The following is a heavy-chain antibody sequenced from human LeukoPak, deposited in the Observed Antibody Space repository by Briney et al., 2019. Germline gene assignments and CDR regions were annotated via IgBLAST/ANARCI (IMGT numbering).Heavy chain of an antibody. CDR1: GFTVSSNY. D-gene: IGHD3-3*01. J-gene: IGHJ4*02. Sequence: PGGSLRLSCAASGFTVSSNYMSWVRQAPGKGLEWVSVIYSGGSTYYADSVKGRFTISRGNSKNTLYLQMNSLRAEDTAVYYCARDSGYYYEYYFDYWGQGTLVTVSS. CDR2: IYSGGST. V-gene: IGHV3-53*01. CDR3: ARDSGYYYEYYFDY.